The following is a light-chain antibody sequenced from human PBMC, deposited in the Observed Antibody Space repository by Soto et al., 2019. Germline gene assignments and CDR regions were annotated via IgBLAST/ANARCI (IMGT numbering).Light chain of an antibody. V-gene: IGLV2-8*01. CDR1: SSDVGDYNY. CDR2: EVS. J-gene: IGLJ1*01. CDR3: SSYAGSLYV. Sequence: QSALTQPPSASGSPGQSVTISCTGTSSDVGDYNYVSWYQQHPGKAPKLMIYEVSKRPSGAPDRFSGSKSGNTASLTVSGLQAEDEADYYCSSYAGSLYVFGTGTKVTVL.